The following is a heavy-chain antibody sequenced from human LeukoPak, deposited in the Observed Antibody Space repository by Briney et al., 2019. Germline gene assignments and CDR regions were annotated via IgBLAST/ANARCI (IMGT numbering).Heavy chain of an antibody. CDR2: IFSSGSS. V-gene: IGHV4-59*08. CDR1: GGSMSGYF. J-gene: IGHJ4*02. CDR3: ARRSKLGYYFDS. D-gene: IGHD3-16*01. Sequence: SETLSLTCTVSGGSMSGYFWSWIRQPPGKGLEWIGYIFSSGSSNFNPSLKSRVTISVDTSRNQFSLRLSSVTAADTAVYSCARRSKLGYYFDSWGQGILVTVSS.